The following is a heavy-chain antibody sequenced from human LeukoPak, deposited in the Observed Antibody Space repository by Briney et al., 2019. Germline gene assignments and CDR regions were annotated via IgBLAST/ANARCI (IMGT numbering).Heavy chain of an antibody. CDR2: IYYSGST. V-gene: IGHV4-39*07. CDR3: ARQQVGGPAIDAFDI. Sequence: SETLSLTCTVSGGSISSSSYYWGWIRQPPGKGLEWIGSIYYSGSTYYNPSLKSRVTISVDTSKNQFSLKLSSVTAADTAVYYCARQQVGGPAIDAFDIWGQGTMVTVSS. D-gene: IGHD3-16*01. J-gene: IGHJ3*02. CDR1: GGSISSSSYY.